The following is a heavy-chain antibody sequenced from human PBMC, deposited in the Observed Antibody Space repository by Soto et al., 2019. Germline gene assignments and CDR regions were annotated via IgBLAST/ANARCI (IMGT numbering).Heavy chain of an antibody. Sequence: EVQLVESGGGLVQPGGSLRLSCAAFGFTFSDHYMDWVRQAPGKGLEWVGRIRNKAQRYSTEYAASVKGRFSISRDDSKNSMYLQMNNLKTEDTAGYFCSRSGGDSSNWSDDVFDIWGQGTMVTVSS. D-gene: IGHD6-13*01. V-gene: IGHV3-72*01. J-gene: IGHJ3*02. CDR2: IRNKAQRYST. CDR1: GFTFSDHY. CDR3: SRSGGDSSNWSDDVFDI.